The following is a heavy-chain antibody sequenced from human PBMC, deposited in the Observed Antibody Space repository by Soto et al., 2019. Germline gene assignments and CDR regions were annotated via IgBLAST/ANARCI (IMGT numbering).Heavy chain of an antibody. V-gene: IGHV4-30-4*01. CDR1: GGSTSSDNY. CDR2: IYYRGNP. Sequence: QVQLQESGPGLVKPSQTLSLTCTVSGGSTSSDNYWSWIRQPPGKGLEWIGHIYYRGNPDYNPSLKSRLNIAIDTSKNHFSLKLSSVTAADTAVYFCAREGGESSDGLYYFDSWGQGALGTVSS. J-gene: IGHJ4*02. D-gene: IGHD3-16*01. CDR3: AREGGESSDGLYYFDS.